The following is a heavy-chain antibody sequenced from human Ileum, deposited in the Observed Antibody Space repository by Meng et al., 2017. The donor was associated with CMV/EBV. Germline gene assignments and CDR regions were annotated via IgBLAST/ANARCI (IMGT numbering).Heavy chain of an antibody. CDR2: IIPIFGTA. CDR1: GGTFSRYA. Sequence: SCKASGGTFSRYASSWVRQAPGQGLEWMGGIIPIFGTANYAQKFQGRVTITTDESTSTAYMELSSLRSEDTAVYYCARGDDSGPPDCWGQGTLVTVSS. V-gene: IGHV1-69*05. J-gene: IGHJ4*02. CDR3: ARGDDSGPPDC. D-gene: IGHD3-22*01.